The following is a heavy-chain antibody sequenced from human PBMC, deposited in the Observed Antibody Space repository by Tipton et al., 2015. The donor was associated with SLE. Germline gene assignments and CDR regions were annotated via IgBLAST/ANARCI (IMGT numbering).Heavy chain of an antibody. Sequence: TLSLTCAVYGGSFSGYYWSWIRQPPGKGLEWIAYIYYSGSTNYNPSLKSRVTMSVDTSKSQFSLRLSSVTAADTAVYYCARHAGGSSWPYFDYWGQGTLVTVSS. V-gene: IGHV4-59*01. CDR2: IYYSGST. CDR3: ARHAGGSSWPYFDY. J-gene: IGHJ4*02. CDR1: GGSFSGYY. D-gene: IGHD6-13*01.